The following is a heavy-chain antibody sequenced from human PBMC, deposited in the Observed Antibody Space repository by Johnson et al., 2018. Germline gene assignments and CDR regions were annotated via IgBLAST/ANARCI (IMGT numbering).Heavy chain of an antibody. CDR2: IYYSGSP. Sequence: QVQLQESGPGLVKPSETLSLTCTVSGGSISSYYWSWIRQPPGKGLEWIGYIYYSGSPNYNPSLKSRVTISVDTSKNQFSLKLSYVTAADTAVYYCARGTGGYDYDYYYYMDVWGKGTTVTVSS. CDR1: GGSISSYY. V-gene: IGHV4-59*01. D-gene: IGHD5-12*01. CDR3: ARGTGGYDYDYYYYMDV. J-gene: IGHJ6*03.